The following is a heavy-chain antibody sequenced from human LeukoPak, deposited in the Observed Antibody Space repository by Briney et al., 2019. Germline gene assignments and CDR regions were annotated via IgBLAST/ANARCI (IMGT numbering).Heavy chain of an antibody. J-gene: IGHJ4*02. D-gene: IGHD6-19*01. CDR1: GGSVSSGSYY. V-gene: IGHV4-61*01. CDR3: ARAYSSGWNGEFDY. CDR2: IYYSGST. Sequence: SETLSLTCIVSGGSVSSGSYYWSWIRQPPGKGLEWIVYIYYSGSTNYSPSLKSRVTISVDTSKNQFSLKLSSVTAADTAVYYCARAYSSGWNGEFDYWGQGTLVTVSS.